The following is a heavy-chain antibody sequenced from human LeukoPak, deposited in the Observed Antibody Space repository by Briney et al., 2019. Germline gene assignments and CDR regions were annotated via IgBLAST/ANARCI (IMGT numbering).Heavy chain of an antibody. J-gene: IGHJ4*02. V-gene: IGHV1-2*02. CDR1: GYSFADYY. CDR2: IKPNSGDT. CDR3: ARGYLGVLLDY. D-gene: IGHD4/OR15-4a*01. Sequence: ASVKVSCKASGYSFADYYMHWVRQAPGQGLEWMGWIKPNSGDTRSAQKFQGRVIMTRDTSTGTAYMELSSLRSEDTAVYYCARGYLGVLLDYWGQGTLVTVSS.